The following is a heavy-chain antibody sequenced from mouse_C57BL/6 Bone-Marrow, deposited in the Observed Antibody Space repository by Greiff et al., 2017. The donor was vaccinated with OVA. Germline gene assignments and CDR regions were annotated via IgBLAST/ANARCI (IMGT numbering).Heavy chain of an antibody. CDR1: GYTFTDYN. J-gene: IGHJ1*03. Sequence: VQLQQSGPELVKPGASVKIPCKASGYTFTDYNMDWVKQSHGKSLEWIGDINPNNGGTIYNQKFKGKATLTVDKSSSTAYMELRSLTSEDTAVYYCARSDYYGSSGYFEVWGTGTTVTVSS. CDR2: INPNNGGT. V-gene: IGHV1-18*01. CDR3: ARSDYYGSSGYFEV. D-gene: IGHD1-1*01.